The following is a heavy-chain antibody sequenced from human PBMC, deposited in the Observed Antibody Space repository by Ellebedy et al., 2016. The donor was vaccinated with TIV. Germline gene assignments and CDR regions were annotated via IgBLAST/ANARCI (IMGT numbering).Heavy chain of an antibody. CDR2: IGRDGRVT. J-gene: IGHJ4*02. V-gene: IGHV3-43*01. CDR3: TRAIPMVPPMRPFDY. D-gene: IGHD3-10*01. Sequence: GESLKISCAASGFAFDRFSMHWVRQVPGKGLEWVPLIGRDGRVTFYADSVKGRFTISRDNANNSLYLQMSSLTAEDTAVYYCTRAIPMVPPMRPFDYWGQGTLVTVSS. CDR1: GFAFDRFS.